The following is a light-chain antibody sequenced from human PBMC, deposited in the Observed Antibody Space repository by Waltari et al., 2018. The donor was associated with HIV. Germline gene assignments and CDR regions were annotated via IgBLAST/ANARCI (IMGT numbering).Light chain of an antibody. CDR2: DAS. Sequence: EIVLTQSPATLSLSPGERATLSCRAGQNFNSYLAWYQQKPGQAPGLLIYDASNRATGIPARFSGSGAGTDFTLTISSLEPEDSAVYYCQQRGNWPWTFGQGTKVEIK. J-gene: IGKJ1*01. CDR3: QQRGNWPWT. V-gene: IGKV3-11*01. CDR1: QNFNSY.